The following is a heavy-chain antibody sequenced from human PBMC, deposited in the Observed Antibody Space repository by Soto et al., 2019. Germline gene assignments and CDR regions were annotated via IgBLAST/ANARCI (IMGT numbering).Heavy chain of an antibody. Sequence: QVQLVQSGAEVKKPGASVKLSCKASGYTFTSSYVHWVRQAPGQGLEWVAIINPNGGSTNYAQEFQGRVTVTRDTSTSTVFIELSSLHSDDTAVDYCARDLLAANYWGQGTLVTVS. CDR2: INPNGGST. D-gene: IGHD2-15*01. CDR1: GYTFTSSY. CDR3: ARDLLAANY. V-gene: IGHV1-46*01. J-gene: IGHJ4*02.